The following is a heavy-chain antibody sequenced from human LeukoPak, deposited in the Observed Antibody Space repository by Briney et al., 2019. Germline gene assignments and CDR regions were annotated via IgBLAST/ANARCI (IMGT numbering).Heavy chain of an antibody. CDR1: GGSFSGYY. Sequence: SETLSLTCAVYGGSFSGYYWSWFRQPPGKGLEWIGEINHSGSTNYNPSLKSRVTISVDTSKNQFSLKLSSVTAAHTAVYYCARASRYYDILTGYYKGCYYYMDVWGKGTTVTVSS. CDR3: ARASRYYDILTGYYKGCYYYMDV. J-gene: IGHJ6*03. V-gene: IGHV4-34*01. D-gene: IGHD3-9*01. CDR2: INHSGST.